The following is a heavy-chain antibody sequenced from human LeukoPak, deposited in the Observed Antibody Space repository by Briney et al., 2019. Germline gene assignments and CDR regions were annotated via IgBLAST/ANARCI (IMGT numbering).Heavy chain of an antibody. Sequence: GGSLRLSCAASGFTVSSNYLTWVRQAPGKGREWVSVIYSGGSTYYADSVKGRFSISGDNSKNTLYLQMNSLRAEDTAVYYSARLTVTHALDIWGQGTMVTVSS. CDR2: IYSGGST. J-gene: IGHJ3*02. D-gene: IGHD4-17*01. CDR3: ARLTVTHALDI. CDR1: GFTVSSNY. V-gene: IGHV3-53*01.